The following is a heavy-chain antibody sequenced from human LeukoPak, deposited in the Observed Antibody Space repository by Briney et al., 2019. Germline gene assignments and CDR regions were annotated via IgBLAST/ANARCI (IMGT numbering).Heavy chain of an antibody. Sequence: ASVKVSCTASGYTFTSYGISWVRQAPGQGLEWMGWISAYNGNTNYAQKLQGRVTMTTDTSTSPAYMELRSLRSDDTAVYYCARAGLRFFDWLPYYFDYWGQGTLVTVSS. D-gene: IGHD3-9*01. J-gene: IGHJ4*02. CDR1: GYTFTSYG. CDR2: ISAYNGNT. V-gene: IGHV1-18*01. CDR3: ARAGLRFFDWLPYYFDY.